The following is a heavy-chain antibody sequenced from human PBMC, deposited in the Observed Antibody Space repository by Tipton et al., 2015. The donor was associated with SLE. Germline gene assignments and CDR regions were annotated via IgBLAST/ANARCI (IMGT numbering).Heavy chain of an antibody. D-gene: IGHD6-25*01. CDR3: TRGASGWDY. CDR1: GFTFSNYD. V-gene: IGHV3-13*05. J-gene: IGHJ4*02. Sequence: GSLRLSCAASGFTFSNYDMHWVRQATGKGLEWVSAVGTGGDPYYADSVKGRFTISRDNAKNFVYLQMNSLRVGDTAVYYCTRGASGWDYWGQGTLVTVSS. CDR2: VGTGGDP.